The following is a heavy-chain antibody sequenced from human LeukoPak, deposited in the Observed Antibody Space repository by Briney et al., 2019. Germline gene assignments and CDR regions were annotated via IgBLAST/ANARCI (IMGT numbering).Heavy chain of an antibody. CDR3: ATTNKAWVITYYFDY. CDR1: GFTFSSYA. D-gene: IGHD3-22*01. CDR2: ISYDGSNK. Sequence: GGSLRLSCAASGFTFSSYAMHWVRQAPGKGLEWVAVISYDGSNKYYADSVKGRFTISRDNSKNTLYLQMNSLRAEDTAVYYRATTNKAWVITYYFDYWGQGTLVTVSS. J-gene: IGHJ4*02. V-gene: IGHV3-30-3*01.